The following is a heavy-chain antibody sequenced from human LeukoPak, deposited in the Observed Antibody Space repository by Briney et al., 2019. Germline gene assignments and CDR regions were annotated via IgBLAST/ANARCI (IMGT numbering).Heavy chain of an antibody. CDR3: AIDPNWGIHY. Sequence: GGSLRLSCAASGFTFSTYTMYWVRQPPGKGLEWVSIIGGSGGDIHYADSVKGRFTISRDNSKNTLYPQMNSLRVEDTAIYYCAIDPNWGIHYWGQGVLVTVSS. V-gene: IGHV3-23*01. CDR1: GFTFSTYT. CDR2: IGGSGGDI. D-gene: IGHD7-27*01. J-gene: IGHJ4*02.